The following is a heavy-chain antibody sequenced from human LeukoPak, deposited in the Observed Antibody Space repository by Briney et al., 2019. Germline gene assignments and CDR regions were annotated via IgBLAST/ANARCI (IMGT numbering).Heavy chain of an antibody. D-gene: IGHD2-2*01. CDR1: GGTFSSYA. V-gene: IGHV1-69*05. Sequence: SVKVSCKASGGTFSSYAISWVRQAPGQGLEWMGRIIPIFGTANYAQKFQGRVTITTDESTSTAYMELSSLRSEDTAVHYCARGGYCSSTSCPNAFDIWGQGTMVTVSS. CDR2: IIPIFGTA. CDR3: ARGGYCSSTSCPNAFDI. J-gene: IGHJ3*02.